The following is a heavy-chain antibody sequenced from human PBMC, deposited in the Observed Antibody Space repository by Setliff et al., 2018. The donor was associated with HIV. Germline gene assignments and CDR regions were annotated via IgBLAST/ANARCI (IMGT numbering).Heavy chain of an antibody. Sequence: SETLSLTCAVSGYSINSDYYWGWVRQSPGTGLEWIGTIYQSGTTYYNPSLKSRVTMSLDMSKEQFSLRVNSVTAADTAVYYCASTARYYDLLTGYYNQGYFDHWGRGTLVTVSS. J-gene: IGHJ4*01. D-gene: IGHD3-9*01. CDR2: IYQSGTT. CDR1: GYSINSDYY. V-gene: IGHV4-38-2*01. CDR3: ASTARYYDLLTGYYNQGYFDH.